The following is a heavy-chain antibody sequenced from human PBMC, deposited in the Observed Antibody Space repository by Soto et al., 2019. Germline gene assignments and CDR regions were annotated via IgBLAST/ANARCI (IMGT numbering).Heavy chain of an antibody. J-gene: IGHJ6*02. CDR3: ARTARATVTMGGYYYYDMDV. CDR2: IYQSGSA. V-gene: IGHV4-31*01. D-gene: IGHD4-17*01. Sequence: WTWIRQHPGKGLEWIGHIYQSGSAYYNPSLKSQVTMSVDTSKNQFSLKLTSVTAADTAVYYCARTARATVTMGGYYYYDMDVWGQGTTVTVSS.